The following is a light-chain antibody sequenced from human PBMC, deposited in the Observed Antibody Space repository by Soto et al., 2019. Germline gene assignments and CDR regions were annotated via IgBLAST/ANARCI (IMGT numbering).Light chain of an antibody. V-gene: IGKV3-20*01. CDR2: GAS. CDR3: QQYGNSPWT. J-gene: IGKJ1*01. CDR1: QNLSRYF. Sequence: EVVLTQSPGTLSLSPADKASLSCTASQNLSRYFLACYQHKPGQAPRLLSYGASSRATGIPDRCSGSGSGTDFPLTISRLEPEDVAVYYWQQYGNSPWTFGQGTKVDIK.